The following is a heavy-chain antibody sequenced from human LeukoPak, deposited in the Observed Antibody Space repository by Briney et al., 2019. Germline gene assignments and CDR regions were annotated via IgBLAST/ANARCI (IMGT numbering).Heavy chain of an antibody. CDR1: GFTFSSYE. CDR2: IYSGGST. Sequence: GGSLRLSCAASGFTFSSYEMNWVRQAPGKGLEWVSVIYSGGSTYYADSVKGRFTISRDNSKNTLYLQMNSLRAEDTAVYYCARGSITTNDYFDYWGQGTLVTVSS. D-gene: IGHD4-11*01. J-gene: IGHJ4*02. V-gene: IGHV3-53*01. CDR3: ARGSITTNDYFDY.